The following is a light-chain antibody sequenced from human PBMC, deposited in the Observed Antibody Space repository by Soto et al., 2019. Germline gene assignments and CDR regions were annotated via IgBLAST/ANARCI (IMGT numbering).Light chain of an antibody. Sequence: QTVVTQEPSLTVSPGGTVTLTCASSTGAVTSGYYPNWFQQKPGQAPRALIYSTSNNTPGPLPGSQAPSLGAKAALTLSGVQPEDEAEYYCLLYYGGAQLVFGGGTKLTVL. CDR3: LLYYGGAQLV. CDR1: TGAVTSGYY. J-gene: IGLJ2*01. CDR2: STS. V-gene: IGLV7-43*01.